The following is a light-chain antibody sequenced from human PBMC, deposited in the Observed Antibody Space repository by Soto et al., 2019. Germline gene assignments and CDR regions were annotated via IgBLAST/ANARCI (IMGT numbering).Light chain of an antibody. V-gene: IGKV1-33*01. J-gene: IGKJ1*01. Sequence: DIQMTQSPSSLSASVGDRVTITCQASQDISNYLNWYQQKPGKAPKLLIYDASNLETGVPSRFSGSGSGTDFTFTISSLQPEDIATYYCQKYDNLLTWTFDQGTKVEIK. CDR1: QDISNY. CDR2: DAS. CDR3: QKYDNLLTWT.